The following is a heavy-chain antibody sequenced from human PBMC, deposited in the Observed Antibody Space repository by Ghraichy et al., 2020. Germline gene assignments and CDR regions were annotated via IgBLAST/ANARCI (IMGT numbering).Heavy chain of an antibody. CDR3: ATEIAAGGENY. D-gene: IGHD6-13*01. J-gene: IGHJ4*02. CDR1: GFTFSTSS. Sequence: GGSLRLSCAASGFTFSTSSMNWVRQAPGKGLEWVSYISITSTTIYYADSVKGRFTISRDNAKNSLYLQMNSLRAEDTAVYYCATEIAAGGENYWGQGTLVTVSS. V-gene: IGHV3-48*01. CDR2: ISITSTTI.